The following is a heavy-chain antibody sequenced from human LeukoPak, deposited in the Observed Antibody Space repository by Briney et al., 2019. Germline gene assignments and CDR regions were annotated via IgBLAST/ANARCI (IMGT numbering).Heavy chain of an antibody. CDR3: ARQNTRTVYYDSSGYYGY. D-gene: IGHD3-22*01. CDR1: GGSISSYY. Sequence: SETLSLTCTVSGGSISSYYWSWIRQPPGKGLEWIGYIYYSGSTNYNPSLKSRVTISVDTSKNQFSLKLSSVTAADTAVYYCARQNTRTVYYDSSGYYGYWGQGTLVTVSS. CDR2: IYYSGST. V-gene: IGHV4-59*08. J-gene: IGHJ4*02.